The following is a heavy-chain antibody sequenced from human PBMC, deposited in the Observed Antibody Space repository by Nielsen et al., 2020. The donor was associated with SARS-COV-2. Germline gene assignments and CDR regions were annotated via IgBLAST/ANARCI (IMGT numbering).Heavy chain of an antibody. CDR3: ARDSWDFWSGTSPYNWFDP. D-gene: IGHD3-3*01. CDR1: GFSFGDYA. V-gene: IGHV3-49*03. Sequence: GESLKISCKGSGFSFGDYAVTWFRQAPGKGLEWVGFIRIKLYGGTADYAASVKGRFIISRDDSKSIAYLHMNSLKNEDTAVYYCARDSWDFWSGTSPYNWFDPWGPGTLVTVSS. CDR2: IRIKLYGGTA. J-gene: IGHJ5*02.